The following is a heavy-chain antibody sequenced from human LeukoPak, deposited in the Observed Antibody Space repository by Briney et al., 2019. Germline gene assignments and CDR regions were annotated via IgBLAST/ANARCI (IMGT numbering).Heavy chain of an antibody. Sequence: GGSLRLSCAASGFTVSSNYMSWVRQAPGKGLEWVSVIYSGGSTYYADSVKGRFTISRDNSKNTLYLQMNSLRAEDTAVYYCARRSGYYDDAFDIWGQGTMVTVSS. CDR2: IYSGGST. V-gene: IGHV3-53*01. D-gene: IGHD3-3*01. CDR1: GFTVSSNY. CDR3: ARRSGYYDDAFDI. J-gene: IGHJ3*02.